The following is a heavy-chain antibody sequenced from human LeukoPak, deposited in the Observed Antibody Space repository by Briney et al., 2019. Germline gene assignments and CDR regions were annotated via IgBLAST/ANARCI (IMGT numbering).Heavy chain of an antibody. CDR2: INPSGDSA. V-gene: IGHV1-46*01. CDR3: ARDLRTIAVTGIGAFDI. Sequence: GASVKVSCKASGYTFTSYYMHWVRQAPGQGLEWMGIINPSGDSASYAQKFQGRVTMTRDMSTSTVYMELSSLRSEDTAVYYCARDLRTIAVTGIGAFDIWGQGTMVTVSS. CDR1: GYTFTSYY. D-gene: IGHD6-13*01. J-gene: IGHJ3*02.